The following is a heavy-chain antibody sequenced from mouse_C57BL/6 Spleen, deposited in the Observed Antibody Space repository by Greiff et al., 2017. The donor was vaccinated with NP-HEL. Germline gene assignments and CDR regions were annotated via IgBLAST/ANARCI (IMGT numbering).Heavy chain of an antibody. J-gene: IGHJ2*01. CDR2: IYPGSGST. V-gene: IGHV1-55*01. Sequence: QVQLQQPGAELVKPGASVKMSCKASGYTFTSYWITWVKQRPGQGLEWIGDIYPGSGSTNYTEKFKSKATLTVDTSSSTAYMQLSSLTSEDSAVYYCARTFLDEGGFDYWGQGTTLTVSS. CDR3: ARTFLDEGGFDY. CDR1: GYTFTSYW.